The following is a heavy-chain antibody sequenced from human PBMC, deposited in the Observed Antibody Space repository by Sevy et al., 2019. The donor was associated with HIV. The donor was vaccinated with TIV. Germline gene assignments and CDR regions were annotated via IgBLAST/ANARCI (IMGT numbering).Heavy chain of an antibody. CDR3: AKESYGIVGAERSYDY. J-gene: IGHJ4*02. V-gene: IGHV3-30*18. CDR1: GFTFSSYG. D-gene: IGHD1-26*01. CDR2: ISYDGSNK. Sequence: GESLKISCAASGFTFSSYGMYWVRQAPGKGLEWVAVISYDGSNKYYADSVKGRFTISRDNSKNTLYLQMNSLRAEDTAVYYCAKESYGIVGAERSYDYWGQGTLVTVSS.